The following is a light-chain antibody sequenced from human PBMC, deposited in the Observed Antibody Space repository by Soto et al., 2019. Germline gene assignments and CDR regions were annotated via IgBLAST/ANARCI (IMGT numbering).Light chain of an antibody. CDR2: EVT. J-gene: IGLJ1*01. Sequence: QSALTQPASVSGSPGQSITISCTGTSSDVGSYNLVSWYQQHPAEAPKFMIYEVTKRPSGVSNRFSGSKSGNTASLTISGLQAEDEADYYCCSYAGSNTYVFGTGTKVTVL. CDR3: CSYAGSNTYV. CDR1: SSDVGSYNL. V-gene: IGLV2-23*02.